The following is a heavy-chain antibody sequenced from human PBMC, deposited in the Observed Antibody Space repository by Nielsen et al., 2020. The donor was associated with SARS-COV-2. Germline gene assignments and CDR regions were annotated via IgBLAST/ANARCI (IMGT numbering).Heavy chain of an antibody. D-gene: IGHD3-22*01. CDR2: IKQDGSEK. J-gene: IGHJ4*02. CDR1: GFTFSSYW. Sequence: GESLKISCAASGFTFSSYWMSWVRQAPGKGLGWVANIKQDGSEKYYVDSVKGRFTISRDNAKNSLYLQMNSLRAEDTAVYYCARDTVSTYYYDSSGYFRYWGQGTLVTVSS. V-gene: IGHV3-7*01. CDR3: ARDTVSTYYYDSSGYFRY.